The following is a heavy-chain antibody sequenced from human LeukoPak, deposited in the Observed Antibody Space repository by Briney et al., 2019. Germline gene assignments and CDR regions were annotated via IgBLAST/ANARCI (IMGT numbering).Heavy chain of an antibody. CDR3: ARVTMVRGVIISGEIDY. V-gene: IGHV5-51*01. D-gene: IGHD3-10*01. Sequence: GGSLKISCKGSGYSFTSYWIGWVRQMPGKGLEWMGIIYPGDSDTRYSPSFQGQVTISADKSISTAYLQWSSLKASDTAMYYCARVTMVRGVIISGEIDYWGQGTLVTVSS. J-gene: IGHJ4*02. CDR1: GYSFTSYW. CDR2: IYPGDSDT.